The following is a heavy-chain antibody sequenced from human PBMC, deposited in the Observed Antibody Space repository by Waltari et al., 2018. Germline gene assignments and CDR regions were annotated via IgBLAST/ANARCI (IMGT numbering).Heavy chain of an antibody. Sequence: QLVESGGGLVQPGGSLSLSCAASGFTCNHNYMSWVRQAPGKGLEWVSIIYSRGATYYAESVKGRFTISRDNSNMLYLQMRSLRAEDTAVYYCARHCGGDCLHWYFDLWGRGTLVTVSS. CDR3: ARHCGGDCLHWYFDL. V-gene: IGHV3-66*02. CDR1: GFTCNHNY. D-gene: IGHD2-21*02. CDR2: IYSRGAT. J-gene: IGHJ2*01.